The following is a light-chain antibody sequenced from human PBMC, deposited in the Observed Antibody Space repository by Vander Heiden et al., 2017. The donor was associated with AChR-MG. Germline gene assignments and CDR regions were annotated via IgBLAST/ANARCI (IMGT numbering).Light chain of an antibody. CDR1: QSLLHRNGYND. V-gene: IGKV2-28*01. CDR3: MQALQTPLT. Sequence: IVMTQSPLSLPVTPGEPASISCRSSQSLLHRNGYNDLDWYLPKPGQSPQLLIYLGSNRASGVPDRFSGSGSGTDFTLKISRVEAEDVGVYYCMQALQTPLTFGGGTKVEIK. J-gene: IGKJ4*01. CDR2: LGS.